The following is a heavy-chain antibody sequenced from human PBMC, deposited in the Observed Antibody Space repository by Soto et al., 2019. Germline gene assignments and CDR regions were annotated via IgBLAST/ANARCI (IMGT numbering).Heavy chain of an antibody. D-gene: IGHD2-15*01. V-gene: IGHV3-9*01. Sequence: EVQLVESGGGLVQPGRSLRLSCAASGFTFDDYAMHWVRQAPGKGLEWVSGISWNSGSIGYADSVKGRFTISRDNAKNSLYLQMNSLRAEDTALYYCAKDKICRGQSGGSCTCLPDYWGQGTLVTVSS. CDR1: GFTFDDYA. J-gene: IGHJ4*02. CDR3: AKDKICRGQSGGSCTCLPDY. CDR2: ISWNSGSI.